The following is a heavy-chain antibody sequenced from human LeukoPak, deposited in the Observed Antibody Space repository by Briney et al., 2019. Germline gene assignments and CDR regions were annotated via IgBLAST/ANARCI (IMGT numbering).Heavy chain of an antibody. CDR2: IYTSGST. CDR3: ARDGAQQLAFDY. J-gene: IGHJ4*02. Sequence: SETLSLTCTVSGGSISSGSYYWSWIRQPAGKGLEWIGRIYTSGSTNYNPSLKSRVTMSVDTSKNQFSLKLSSVTAADTAVYYCARDGAQQLAFDYWGQGTLVTVSS. D-gene: IGHD6-13*01. CDR1: GGSISSGSYY. V-gene: IGHV4-61*02.